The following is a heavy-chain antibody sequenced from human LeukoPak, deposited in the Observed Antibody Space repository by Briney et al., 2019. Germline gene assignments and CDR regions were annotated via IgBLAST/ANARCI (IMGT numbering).Heavy chain of an antibody. D-gene: IGHD4-17*01. CDR3: ARSDDYGDYLVDY. J-gene: IGHJ4*02. CDR2: ITSSSGYI. CDR1: GFTFSTYA. V-gene: IGHV3-21*01. Sequence: GGSLRLSCAASGFTFSTYAMNWVRQAPGKGLEWVSTITSSSGYIYYADSMKGRFTTSRDNAKNSLYLQMTSLRAEDTAVYYCARSDDYGDYLVDYWGQGTLVTVSS.